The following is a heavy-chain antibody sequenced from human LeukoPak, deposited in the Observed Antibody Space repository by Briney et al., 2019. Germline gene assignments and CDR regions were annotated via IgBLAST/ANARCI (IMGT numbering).Heavy chain of an antibody. V-gene: IGHV4-30-4*02. Sequence: KPSETLSLTCTVSGGSISSGDYYWSWIRQPPGKGLEWIGYIYNSGRTYYSPSLKSRVTISVDTSKDQFSLKLTSVTAADTAVYYCARVRSVGATTAVDYRGQGTLVTVSS. CDR1: GGSISSGDYY. J-gene: IGHJ4*02. D-gene: IGHD1-26*01. CDR2: IYNSGRT. CDR3: ARVRSVGATTAVDY.